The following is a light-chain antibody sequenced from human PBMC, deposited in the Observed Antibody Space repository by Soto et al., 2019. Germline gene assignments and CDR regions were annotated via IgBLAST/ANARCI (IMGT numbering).Light chain of an antibody. Sequence: ILMPQCPATLSVSPGERATLSCRASQSVSSDFAWYQQKPGQAPRLIIYDASNRANGIPARFSGSGSGTDFTLTISSLEPEDFAVYDCQQYNNWPPATFGQGTKVDIK. CDR1: QSVSSD. CDR2: DAS. V-gene: IGKV3D-15*01. J-gene: IGKJ1*01. CDR3: QQYNNWPPAT.